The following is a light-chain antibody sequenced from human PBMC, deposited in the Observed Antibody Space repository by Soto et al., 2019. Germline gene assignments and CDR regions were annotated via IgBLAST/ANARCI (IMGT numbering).Light chain of an antibody. V-gene: IGLV2-14*01. CDR2: DVS. Sequence: QSSLTQPASVSGCPGQSITISCTGTSSDVGGYNYVSWYQQHPGKAPKLMIYDVSNRPSGVSNRFSGSKSGNTASLTISGLQAEDEADYYCSSYTSSSTIFGTGTKVPVL. J-gene: IGLJ1*01. CDR1: SSDVGGYNY. CDR3: SSYTSSSTI.